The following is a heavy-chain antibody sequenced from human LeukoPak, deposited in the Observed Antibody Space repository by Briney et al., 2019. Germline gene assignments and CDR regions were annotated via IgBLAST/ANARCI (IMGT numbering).Heavy chain of an antibody. J-gene: IGHJ4*02. CDR2: IYYSGST. V-gene: IGHV4-59*12. Sequence: SETLSLTCTVSGGSISSYYWSWIRQPPGKGLEWIGYIYYSGSTNYNPSLKSRATISVDTSRNQFSLELTSVTAADTAVYYCARRRYDASGYYPSRGRYFDYWGQGTLVTVSS. CDR1: GGSISSYY. CDR3: ARRRYDASGYYPSRGRYFDY. D-gene: IGHD3-22*01.